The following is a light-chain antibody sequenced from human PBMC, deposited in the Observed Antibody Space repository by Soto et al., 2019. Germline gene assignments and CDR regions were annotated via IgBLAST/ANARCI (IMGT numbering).Light chain of an antibody. J-gene: IGKJ2*01. CDR1: QSISNW. CDR3: QQYNSYPYT. Sequence: DIQMTQSPSTLSASVGDRVTITCRASQSISNWLAWYQQKPGKAPKPLIYDASSLESGVPSSFSGSGSETEFTLTISSLQPDDFATYDCQQYNSYPYTFGQGTKLEIK. V-gene: IGKV1-5*01. CDR2: DAS.